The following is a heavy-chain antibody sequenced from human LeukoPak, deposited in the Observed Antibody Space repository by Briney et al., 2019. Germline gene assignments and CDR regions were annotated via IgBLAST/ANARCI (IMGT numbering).Heavy chain of an antibody. CDR1: GYTFTSYD. D-gene: IGHD6-13*01. V-gene: IGHV1-8*03. J-gene: IGHJ6*03. CDR2: MNPNSGNT. CDR3: ARDSFGFGSSSPGYMDV. Sequence: GASVKVSCKASGYTFTSYDINWVRQATGQGLEWMGWMNPNSGNTGYAQKFQGRVTITKNTSISTAYMELSSLRSEDTAVYYCARDSFGFGSSSPGYMDVWGKGTTVTVSS.